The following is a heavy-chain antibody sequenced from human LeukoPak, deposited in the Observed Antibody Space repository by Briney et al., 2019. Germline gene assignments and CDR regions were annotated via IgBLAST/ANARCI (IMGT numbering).Heavy chain of an antibody. V-gene: IGHV4-34*01. J-gene: IGHJ4*02. CDR1: GGSFSGYY. CDR2: INHSGGT. D-gene: IGHD3-10*01. CDR3: ATMAGHRLSW. Sequence: SETLSLTCAVYGGSFSGYYWSWIRQPPGKGLEWIGEINHSGGTNYNPSLKSRVTISLDTSKNQFSLNLSSVTAADTAVYYCATMAGHRLSWWGQGTLVTVS.